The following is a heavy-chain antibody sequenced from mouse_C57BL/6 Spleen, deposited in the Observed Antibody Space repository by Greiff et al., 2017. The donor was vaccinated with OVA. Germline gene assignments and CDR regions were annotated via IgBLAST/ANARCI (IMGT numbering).Heavy chain of an antibody. Sequence: VQLQQSGAELVRPGTSVKVSCKASGYAFTNYLIEWVKQRPGQGLEWIGVINPGSGGTNYNEKFKGKATLTADKSSSTAYMQLSSLTSEDSAVYFCARLITTGGYWGQGTTLTVSS. J-gene: IGHJ2*01. CDR3: ARLITTGGY. CDR2: INPGSGGT. CDR1: GYAFTNYL. V-gene: IGHV1-54*01. D-gene: IGHD2-4*01.